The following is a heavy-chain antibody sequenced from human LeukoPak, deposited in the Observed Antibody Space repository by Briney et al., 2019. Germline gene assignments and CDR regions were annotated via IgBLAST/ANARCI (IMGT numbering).Heavy chain of an antibody. CDR1: GGSFSGFY. J-gene: IGHJ4*02. CDR2: INHRGVT. D-gene: IGHD5-18*01. V-gene: IGHV4-34*01. CDR3: ARGGYRYGYNH. Sequence: SETLSLICDASGGSFSGFYWAWIRQPPGKGLEWIGEINHRGVTNYNPSLRSRLTMSVDTPEDQFSLKVHSVTAADTAVYYCARGGYRYGYNHWGQGTLVTVSS.